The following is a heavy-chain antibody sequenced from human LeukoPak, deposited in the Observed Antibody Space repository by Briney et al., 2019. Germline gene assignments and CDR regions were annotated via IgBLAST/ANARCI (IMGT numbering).Heavy chain of an antibody. CDR2: ISGSGGTT. V-gene: IGHV3-23*01. CDR1: GFTFSSYA. D-gene: IGHD5-18*01. CDR3: ATANVQHY. Sequence: GGSLRLSCSASGFTFSSYAMHWVRQAPGKGLEWVSGISGSGGTTYYAGSVKGRFTISRDNSKNTLYLQMNSLRAEDTAVYYCATANVQHYWGQGTLVTVSS. J-gene: IGHJ4*02.